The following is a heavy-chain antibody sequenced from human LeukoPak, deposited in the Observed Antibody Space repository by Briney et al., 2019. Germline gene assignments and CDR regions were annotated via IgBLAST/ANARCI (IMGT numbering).Heavy chain of an antibody. CDR2: ISSSSRNT. D-gene: IGHD3-3*01. Sequence: GGSLRLSCAVSGFTFSTYSMTWVGQAPGKGLEWVSSISSSSRNTYYADSVKGRFTISRDNAKNSLYLQMNSLRAEDTAVYYCARGGTFGVDISDYWGQGTLVTVSS. V-gene: IGHV3-21*01. CDR3: ARGGTFGVDISDY. CDR1: GFTFSTYS. J-gene: IGHJ4*02.